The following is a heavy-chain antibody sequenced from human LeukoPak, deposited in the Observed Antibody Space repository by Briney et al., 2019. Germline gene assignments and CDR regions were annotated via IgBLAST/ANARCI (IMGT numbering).Heavy chain of an antibody. CDR1: GYTFTGYY. J-gene: IGHJ4*02. CDR3: ARAYYDILTGYYFAGGY. CDR2: INPNSGGT. D-gene: IGHD3-9*01. Sequence: ASVKVSCKASGYTFTGYYMHWVRQAPGQGLEWMGWINPNSGGTNYAQKFQGRVTMTRDTSISTAYMELSRLRSGDTAVYYCARAYYDILTGYYFAGGYWGQGTLVTVSS. V-gene: IGHV1-2*02.